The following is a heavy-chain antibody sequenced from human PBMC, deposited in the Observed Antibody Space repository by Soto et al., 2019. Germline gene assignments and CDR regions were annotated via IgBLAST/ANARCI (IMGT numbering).Heavy chain of an antibody. J-gene: IGHJ6*02. CDR2: IYYSGST. CDR3: ARQRGIQLWLVDYYGMDV. D-gene: IGHD5-18*01. Sequence: SETLSLTCTVSGGSISSSSYYWGWIRQPPGKGLEWIGSIYYSGSTYYNPSLKSRVTISVDTSKNQFSLKLSSVTAADTAVYYCARQRGIQLWLVDYYGMDVWGQGTTVTVSS. V-gene: IGHV4-39*01. CDR1: GGSISSSSYY.